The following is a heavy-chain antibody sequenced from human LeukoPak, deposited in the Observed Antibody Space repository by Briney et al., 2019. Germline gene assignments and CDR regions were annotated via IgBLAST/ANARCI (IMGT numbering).Heavy chain of an antibody. D-gene: IGHD4-17*01. V-gene: IGHV4-34*01. CDR1: GGSFSGYY. Sequence: SETLSLTCAVHGGSFSGYYWSWIRQPPGKGLEWIGEINHSGSTNYNPSLKSRVTISVDASKNQFSLKLGSVTAVDTAIYYCARNPTTVTSSEIPDAFDIWGQGTMVTVSS. CDR3: ARNPTTVTSSEIPDAFDI. CDR2: INHSGST. J-gene: IGHJ3*02.